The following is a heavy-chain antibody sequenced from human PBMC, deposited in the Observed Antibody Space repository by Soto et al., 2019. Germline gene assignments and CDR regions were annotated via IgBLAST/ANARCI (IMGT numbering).Heavy chain of an antibody. D-gene: IGHD3-10*01. V-gene: IGHV3-23*01. CDR3: AKGLILLWFGELPFDY. CDR1: GFTFSSYA. CDR2: ISGSGGST. Sequence: GGSLRLSCAASGFTFSSYAMSWVRQTPGKGLEWVSAISGSGGSTYYADSVKGRFTISRDNSKSTLYLQMNSLRAEDTAVYYCAKGLILLWFGELPFDYWGQGTLVTVS. J-gene: IGHJ4*02.